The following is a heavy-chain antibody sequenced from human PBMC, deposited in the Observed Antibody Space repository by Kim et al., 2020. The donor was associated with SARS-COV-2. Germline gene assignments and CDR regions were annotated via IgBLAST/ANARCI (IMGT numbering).Heavy chain of an antibody. CDR3: LGDFYFDY. Sequence: ASVKVSCKTSGHFFTRDSIHWVRQAPGQGLEWMGGIDCGNGNTIYSQKFQGRVTFTTDTSAGTAYMELSFLRSEDAAVYYCLGDFYFDYWGQGTLVTVSS. V-gene: IGHV1-3*01. J-gene: IGHJ4*02. D-gene: IGHD3-16*01. CDR1: GHFFTRDS. CDR2: IDCGNGNT.